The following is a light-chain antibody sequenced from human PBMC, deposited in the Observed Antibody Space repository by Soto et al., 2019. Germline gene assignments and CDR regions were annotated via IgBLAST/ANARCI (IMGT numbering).Light chain of an antibody. CDR2: HTS. Sequence: QAVVTQAPSLTVSPGETVTLTCGSSTGAVTSGHYSYWFQQKPGQAPRTLIYHTSNKHSWTPARFSGSLFGGKAALTLSGAQPEDEAEYYCLLFYSGPGVFGGGTKVTVL. CDR3: LLFYSGPGV. J-gene: IGLJ2*01. CDR1: TGAVTSGHY. V-gene: IGLV7-46*01.